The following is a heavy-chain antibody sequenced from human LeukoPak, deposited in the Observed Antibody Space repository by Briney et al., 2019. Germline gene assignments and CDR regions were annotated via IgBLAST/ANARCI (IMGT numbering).Heavy chain of an antibody. CDR3: ARGGAWGYCSSTSCYLSRFDY. CDR1: GFTFSDYY. D-gene: IGHD2-2*01. CDR2: ISSSGSTI. J-gene: IGHJ4*02. Sequence: GGSLRLSCAASGFTFSDYYMSWIRQAPGKGLEWVSYISSSGSTIYYADSVKGRFTISRDNAKNSLYLQMNSLRAEDTAVYYCARGGAWGYCSSTSCYLSRFDYWGQGTLVTVSS. V-gene: IGHV3-11*04.